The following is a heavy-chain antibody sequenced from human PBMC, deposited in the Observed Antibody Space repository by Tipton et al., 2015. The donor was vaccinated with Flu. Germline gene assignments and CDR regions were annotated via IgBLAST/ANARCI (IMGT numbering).Heavy chain of an antibody. V-gene: IGHV4-38-2*01. Sequence: TLSLTCSVSGSSFGSDYCWGWVRQPLGKGLEWIGNIHQTGNFYYNPSLRSRVTISIDRSKNRFSLELKSVTAADTAVYYCARRDYSNYVSDPRNWFDSWGQGTQVSVSS. J-gene: IGHJ5*01. D-gene: IGHD4-11*01. CDR3: ARRDYSNYVSDPRNWFDS. CDR2: IHQTGNF. CDR1: GSSFGSDYC.